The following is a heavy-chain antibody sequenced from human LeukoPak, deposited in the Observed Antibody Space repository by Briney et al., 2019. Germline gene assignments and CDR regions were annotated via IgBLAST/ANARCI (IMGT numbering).Heavy chain of an antibody. Sequence: GGPLRRSRPTSLFTHRSHRMRGVRQPPGTELERVAIIEQDGSEKYYVDSVKGRFTISRDNAKNSLYLQMNSLRAEETPAYYCAREVNGRFGELLDYWGHGAPVTASS. CDR2: IEQDGSEK. D-gene: IGHD3-10*01. V-gene: IGHV3-7*01. J-gene: IGHJ4*01. CDR3: AREVNGRFGELLDY. CDR1: LFTHRSHR.